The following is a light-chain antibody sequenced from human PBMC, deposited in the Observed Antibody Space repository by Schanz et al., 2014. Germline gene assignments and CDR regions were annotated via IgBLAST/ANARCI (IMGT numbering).Light chain of an antibody. J-gene: IGKJ4*01. CDR3: QQYNGY. V-gene: IGKV1-9*01. CDR1: QGISSY. Sequence: IQLTQSPSSLSASVGDRVTLTCRASQGISSYLAWYQQKPGKAPKLLIYAASSLQSGVPSRFSGSGSGTDFTLTISSLQPEDFATYYCQQYNGYFGGGTKVEIK. CDR2: AAS.